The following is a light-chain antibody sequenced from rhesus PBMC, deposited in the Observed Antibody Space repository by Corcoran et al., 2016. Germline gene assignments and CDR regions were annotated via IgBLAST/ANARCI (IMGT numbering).Light chain of an antibody. J-gene: IGLJ1*01. CDR1: SSDIGGYNY. V-gene: IGLV2-32*02. CDR3: SSYAGSNTFI. CDR2: EVS. Sequence: QAALTQPRSVSGSPGQSVTISCTGTSSDIGGYNYVSWYQQHPGTAPKLMIYEVSKRPSGVSDRFPGSKSGNTASLTISGLQAENEADYYGSSYAGSNTFIFGAGTRLTVL.